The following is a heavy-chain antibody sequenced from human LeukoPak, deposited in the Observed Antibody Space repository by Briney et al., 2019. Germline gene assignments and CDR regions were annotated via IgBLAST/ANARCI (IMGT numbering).Heavy chain of an antibody. V-gene: IGHV3-23*01. CDR2: ISDTGNT. D-gene: IGHD2-2*01. CDR3: ARGEGLKDIVVLPAAMGGDY. CDR1: GFTLSSYA. J-gene: IGHJ4*02. Sequence: GGSLRLSCAASGFTLSSYAMSWVRQAPGKGLEWVSAISDTGNTYHADSVKGGFTISRDSSKNTLFLKMKRLRPEEAAVYYCARGEGLKDIVVLPAAMGGDYWGQGTLVTVSS.